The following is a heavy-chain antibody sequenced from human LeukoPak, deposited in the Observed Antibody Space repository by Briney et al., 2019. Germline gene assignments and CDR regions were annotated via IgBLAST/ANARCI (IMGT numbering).Heavy chain of an antibody. CDR1: GGSISSYY. CDR3: ARDIGYSSSWSNWFDP. V-gene: IGHV4-59*01. D-gene: IGHD6-13*01. J-gene: IGHJ5*02. Sequence: SETLSLTCTVSGGSISSYYWSWIRQPPGKGLEWIGYIYYSGSTNYNPSLKSRVTISVDTSKNQFSLKLSSVTAADTAVYYCARDIGYSSSWSNWFDPWGQGTLVTVSS. CDR2: IYYSGST.